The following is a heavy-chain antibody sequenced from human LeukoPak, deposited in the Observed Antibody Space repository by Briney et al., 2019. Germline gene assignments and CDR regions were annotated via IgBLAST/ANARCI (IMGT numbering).Heavy chain of an antibody. CDR1: GASTSHFY. CDR2: MHNSGSS. D-gene: IGHD5-12*01. J-gene: IGHJ3*02. CDR3: ARSAEWLRNAFDI. Sequence: SETPSLSCTVSGASTSHFYWNWIRQPPGKGLEWIGYMHNSGSSKHSPSLKSRVTISIDTSKNQFSLQLTSVTAADTAIYYCARSAEWLRNAFDIWGQGTMVSVPS. V-gene: IGHV4-59*01.